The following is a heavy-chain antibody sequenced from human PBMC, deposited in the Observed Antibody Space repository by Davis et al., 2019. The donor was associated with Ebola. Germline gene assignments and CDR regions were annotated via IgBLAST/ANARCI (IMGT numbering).Heavy chain of an antibody. CDR3: ARGDRDDYVWGSYRRNFDY. CDR2: ISSTGSTI. J-gene: IGHJ4*02. CDR1: GFTVSSYE. Sequence: SPKIPFPASGFTVSSYEINWVRQAPGKGLEWISYISSTGSTIYYADSVKGRFTISRDNAKHSLYLQMNSLRAEDTAVYYCARGDRDDYVWGSYRRNFDYWGQGTLVTVSS. D-gene: IGHD3-16*02. V-gene: IGHV3-48*03.